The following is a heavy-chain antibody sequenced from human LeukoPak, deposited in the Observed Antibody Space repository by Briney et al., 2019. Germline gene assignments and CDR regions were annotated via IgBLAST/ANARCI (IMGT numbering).Heavy chain of an antibody. CDR2: ISYDGSNK. V-gene: IGHV3-30*04. Sequence: PGGSLRLSCAASGFTFSSYAMHWVRQAPGKGLEWVAVISYDGSNKYYADSVKGRFTISRDNSKNTLYLQMNSLRAEDTAVYYCARDVVGSQSQSSWPPENDYWGQGTLVTVSS. D-gene: IGHD6-13*01. CDR1: GFTFSSYA. CDR3: ARDVVGSQSQSSWPPENDY. J-gene: IGHJ4*02.